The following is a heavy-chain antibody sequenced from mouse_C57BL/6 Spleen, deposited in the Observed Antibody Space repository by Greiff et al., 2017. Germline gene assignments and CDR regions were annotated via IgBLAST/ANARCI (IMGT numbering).Heavy chain of an antibody. CDR3: TRERGTGTRYAMDY. CDR1: GYTFTDYE. V-gene: IGHV1-15*01. J-gene: IGHJ4*01. Sequence: VNVVESGAELVRPGASVTLSCKASGYTFTDYEMHWVKQTPVHGLEWIGAIDPETGGTAYNQKFKGKAILTADKSSSTAYMELRSLTSEDSAVYYCTRERGTGTRYAMDYWGQGTSVTVSS. D-gene: IGHD4-1*01. CDR2: IDPETGGT.